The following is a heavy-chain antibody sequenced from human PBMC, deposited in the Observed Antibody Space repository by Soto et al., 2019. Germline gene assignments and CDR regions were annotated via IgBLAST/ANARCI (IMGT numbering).Heavy chain of an antibody. CDR2: INHSGST. Sequence: SDTLSLTCAVYCGSFSGYYWSWIRQPPGKGLEWIGEINHSGSTNYNPSLKSRVTISVDTSKNQFSLKLSSVTAADTAVYYCARGEGSGWYGGGYYYYGMDVWGQGTTVTVS. J-gene: IGHJ6*02. CDR1: CGSFSGYY. CDR3: ARGEGSGWYGGGYYYYGMDV. V-gene: IGHV4-34*01. D-gene: IGHD6-19*01.